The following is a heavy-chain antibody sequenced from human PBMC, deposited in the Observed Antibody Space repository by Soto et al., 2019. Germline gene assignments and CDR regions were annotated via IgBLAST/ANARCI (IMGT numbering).Heavy chain of an antibody. J-gene: IGHJ4*02. Sequence: SSETLSLTCTVSGVSVSSGSFYWAWIRQPPGKGLEWIGFGSYSGTTNYKPSLKSRVTISVDTSKNQFSLKLSSVTAADTAVYYCARGYDSSGYYYFPNQMPDIYYFDYWGQGTLVTVSS. D-gene: IGHD3-22*01. CDR3: ARGYDSSGYYYFPNQMPDIYYFDY. CDR1: GVSVSSGSFY. V-gene: IGHV4-61*01. CDR2: GSYSGTT.